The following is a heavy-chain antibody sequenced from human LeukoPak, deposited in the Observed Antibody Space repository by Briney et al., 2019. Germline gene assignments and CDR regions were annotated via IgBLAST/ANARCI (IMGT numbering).Heavy chain of an antibody. J-gene: IGHJ4*02. CDR1: GFTFSNYW. V-gene: IGHV3-7*01. CDR3: ARDRQIAY. CDR2: IKQDGIEK. Sequence: PGGSLRLSCAASGFTFSNYWLTWVRQAPGQGLEWVANIKQDGIEKHYVDSVKGRFTISRDNAKNSLYLQMNSLTAEDTAVYYCARDRQIAYWGQGTLVSVSS.